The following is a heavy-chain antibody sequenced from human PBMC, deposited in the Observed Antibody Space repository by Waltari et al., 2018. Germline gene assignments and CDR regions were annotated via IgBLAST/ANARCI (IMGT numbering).Heavy chain of an antibody. V-gene: IGHV1-46*01. CDR1: GYTFTSYY. D-gene: IGHD2-2*01. CDR3: ARTLYCSSTSCSDLYYYYGMDV. Sequence: QVQLVQSGAEVKKPGASVKVSCKASGYTFTSYYMHWVRQAPGQGLEWMGIINPSGGSTSYAQKVQGRVTMTRDTSTSTVYMELSSLRSEDTAVYYCARTLYCSSTSCSDLYYYYGMDVWGQGTTVTVSS. CDR2: INPSGGST. J-gene: IGHJ6*02.